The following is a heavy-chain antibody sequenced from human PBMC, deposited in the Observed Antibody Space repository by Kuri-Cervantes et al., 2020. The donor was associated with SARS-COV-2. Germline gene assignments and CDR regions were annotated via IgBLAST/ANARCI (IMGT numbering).Heavy chain of an antibody. Sequence: KVSCKGSGYSFTSYWISWVRQMPGKGLEWMGIIYPGDSDTRYSPSFQGQVTISADKSISTAYLQWSSLKASDTAMYYCARQSADCSSTSCYIDYWGQGTLVTVSS. V-gene: IGHV5-51*01. CDR3: ARQSADCSSTSCYIDY. CDR2: IYPGDSDT. CDR1: GYSFTSYW. J-gene: IGHJ4*02. D-gene: IGHD2-2*02.